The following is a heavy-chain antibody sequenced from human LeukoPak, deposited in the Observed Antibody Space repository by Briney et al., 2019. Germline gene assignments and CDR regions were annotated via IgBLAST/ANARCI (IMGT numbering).Heavy chain of an antibody. CDR1: GFTFSSYA. V-gene: IGHV3-66*01. D-gene: IGHD6-19*01. CDR2: TYSGGFT. Sequence: GGSLTLSCAASGFTFSSYAMNWVRQAPGKGLEWVSVTYSGGFTYYADSVKGRFTISRDNSKNTLYLQMNSLRADDTAVYYCASMGVYSSGPNLDYWGQGTLVTVSS. J-gene: IGHJ4*02. CDR3: ASMGVYSSGPNLDY.